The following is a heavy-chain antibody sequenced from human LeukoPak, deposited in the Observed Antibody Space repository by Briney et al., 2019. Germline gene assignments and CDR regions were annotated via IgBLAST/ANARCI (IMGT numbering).Heavy chain of an antibody. D-gene: IGHD6-13*01. CDR2: LYSGGSI. Sequence: GGSLRLSCAVSGFTVSSSYMSWVGQAPGKALEWVSVLYSGGSIFYTGSVKGRFTISRDISKNMLYLQMNSLRADDTAVYYCARGAISSWYEDWGQGTLVTVSS. CDR1: GFTVSSSY. J-gene: IGHJ4*02. V-gene: IGHV3-66*01. CDR3: ARGAISSWYED.